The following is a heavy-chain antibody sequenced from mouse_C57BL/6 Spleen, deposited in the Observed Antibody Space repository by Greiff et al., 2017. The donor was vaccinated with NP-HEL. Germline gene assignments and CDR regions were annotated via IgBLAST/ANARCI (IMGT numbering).Heavy chain of an antibody. CDR3: ARRGYAMDY. CDR1: GFTFSSYT. CDR2: ISGGGGNT. J-gene: IGHJ4*01. V-gene: IGHV5-9*01. Sequence: EVNLVESGGGLVKPGGSLKLSCAASGFTFSSYTMSWVRQTPEKRLGWVATISGGGGNTYYPDSVKGRFTISRDNAKNTLYLQMSSLRSEDTALYYCARRGYAMDYWGQGTSVTVSS.